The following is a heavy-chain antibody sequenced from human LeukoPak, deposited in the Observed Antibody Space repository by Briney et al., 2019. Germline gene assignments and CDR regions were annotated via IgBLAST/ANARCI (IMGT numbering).Heavy chain of an antibody. J-gene: IGHJ4*02. CDR1: GYSFTGYY. CDR2: INPNSGGT. D-gene: IGHD5-18*01. Sequence: ASVKVSCKASGYSFTGYYMHWVRQAPGQGLEWMGWINPNSGGTKYEQEFKGRVTMTRATSISTANMELSRLRSNATAAYYCARVDTAMVWGGSDYWGQGTLVTVSS. CDR3: ARVDTAMVWGGSDY. V-gene: IGHV1-2*02.